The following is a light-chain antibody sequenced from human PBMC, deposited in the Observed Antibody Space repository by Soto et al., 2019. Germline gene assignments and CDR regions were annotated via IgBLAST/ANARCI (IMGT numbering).Light chain of an antibody. CDR3: QQRSNWPRWT. V-gene: IGKV3-11*01. CDR1: QSVSSY. J-gene: IGKJ1*01. Sequence: EIVLTQSPATLSLSPGERATLSCRASQSVSSYLAWYQQKPGQAPRLLIYDASNRATGIPARFSGSGSGTDFTLTISSLEPEDFAVYYCQQRSNWPRWTFGQGTKVXIK. CDR2: DAS.